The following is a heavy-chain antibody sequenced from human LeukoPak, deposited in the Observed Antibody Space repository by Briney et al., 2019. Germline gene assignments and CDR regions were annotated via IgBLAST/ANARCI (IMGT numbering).Heavy chain of an antibody. V-gene: IGHV3-53*01. CDR2: IYSGGST. CDR1: GFTVSSNY. CDR3: ARVRKYSGYYSWYFDL. D-gene: IGHD5-12*01. Sequence: AGGSLRLSCAASGFTVSSNYMSWVRQAPGKGLEWVSIIYSGGSTFYADSVKGRFTISRDNSKNTLYLQMNSLRAEDTAVYYCARVRKYSGYYSWYFDLWGRGTLVTVSS. J-gene: IGHJ2*01.